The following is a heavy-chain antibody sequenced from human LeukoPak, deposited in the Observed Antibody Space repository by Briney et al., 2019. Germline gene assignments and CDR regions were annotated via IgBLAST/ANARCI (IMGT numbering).Heavy chain of an antibody. CDR3: ARDRWAARPYYYYGMDV. CDR2: IIPIFGTA. Sequence: SVKVSCKASGGTFSSYAISWVRQAPGQGLEWMGGIIPIFGTANYAQKFQGRVTITADESTSTAYMELSSLRSEDTAVYYCARDRWAARPYYYYGMDVWGQGTTVIVSS. D-gene: IGHD6-6*01. J-gene: IGHJ6*02. CDR1: GGTFSSYA. V-gene: IGHV1-69*13.